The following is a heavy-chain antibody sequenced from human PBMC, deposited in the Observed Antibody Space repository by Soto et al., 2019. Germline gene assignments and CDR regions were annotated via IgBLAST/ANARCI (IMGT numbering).Heavy chain of an antibody. CDR2: ISSSSSYI. J-gene: IGHJ4*02. CDR3: AREARFAILTGYYNAKEPLDY. D-gene: IGHD3-9*01. Sequence: PGGSLRLSCAASGFTFSSYAMSWVRQAPGKGLEWVSAISSSSSYIYYADSVKGRFTISRDNAKNSLYLQMNSLRAEDTAVYYCAREARFAILTGYYNAKEPLDYWGQGTLVTVSS. V-gene: IGHV3-21*01. CDR1: GFTFSSYA.